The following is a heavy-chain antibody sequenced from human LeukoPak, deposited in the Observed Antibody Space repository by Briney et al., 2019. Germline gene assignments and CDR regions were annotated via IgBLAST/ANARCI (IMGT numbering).Heavy chain of an antibody. CDR1: GGSITSTSYY. CDR3: ARLGATIYFDS. D-gene: IGHD5-12*01. V-gene: IGHV4-39*01. Sequence: SETLSLTCSVSGGSITSTSYYWGLIRQPPGKGLEWIGYIYHTGTTYYNPSLQSRVTISVDTSKNQFSLKLNSATAADTAVYYCARLGATIYFDSWGQGTLVTVSS. J-gene: IGHJ4*02. CDR2: IYHTGTT.